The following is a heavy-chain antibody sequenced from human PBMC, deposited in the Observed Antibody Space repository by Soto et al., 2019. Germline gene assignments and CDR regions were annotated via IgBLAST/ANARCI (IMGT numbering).Heavy chain of an antibody. Sequence: PGGSLRLSCAASGFNFSDYAMHWVRQAPGRGLEWLAIVSLEGSNKYSAKPVKDRFTISRDNSKSTLYLQMNSLRPEDTAVYYCAKDQFTNRDPVVSGMDVWGQGTTVTVSS. CDR3: AKDQFTNRDPVVSGMDV. CDR2: VSLEGSNK. V-gene: IGHV3-30*18. CDR1: GFNFSDYA. J-gene: IGHJ6*02. D-gene: IGHD2-2*01.